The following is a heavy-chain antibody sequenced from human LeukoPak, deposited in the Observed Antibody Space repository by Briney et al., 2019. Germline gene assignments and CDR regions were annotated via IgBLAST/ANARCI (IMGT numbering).Heavy chain of an antibody. CDR1: GGSISSGDYY. V-gene: IGHV4-30-4*01. CDR2: IYYSGST. CDR3: ARVGLLWFGEPLDGMDV. Sequence: SQTLSLTCTVSGGSISSGDYYWSWIRQPSGKGLEWIGYIYYSGSTYYNPSLKSRVTISVDTSKNQFSLKLSSVTAADTAVYYCARVGLLWFGEPLDGMDVWGKGTTVTVSS. D-gene: IGHD3-10*01. J-gene: IGHJ6*04.